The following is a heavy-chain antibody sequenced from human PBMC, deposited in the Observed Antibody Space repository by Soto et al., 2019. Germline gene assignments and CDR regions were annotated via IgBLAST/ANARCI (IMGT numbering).Heavy chain of an antibody. CDR1: GGTFSSYA. CDR2: IIPTFGTA. Sequence: GASVKVSCKASGGTFSSYAISWVRQAPGQGLEWMGGIIPTFGTANYAQKFQGRVTITADESTSTAYMELSSLRSEDTAVYYCARGEAARPPFDYWGQGTLVTVSS. J-gene: IGHJ4*02. CDR3: ARGEAARPPFDY. V-gene: IGHV1-69*13. D-gene: IGHD6-6*01.